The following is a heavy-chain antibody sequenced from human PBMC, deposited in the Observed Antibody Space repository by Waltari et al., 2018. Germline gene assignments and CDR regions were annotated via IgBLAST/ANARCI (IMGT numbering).Heavy chain of an antibody. J-gene: IGHJ4*02. Sequence: QITLKESGPTLVKPTQTLTLTCSFPGFSLITSAVGVGWIRQPPGKALEWLAVIYWNDDKRYSPSLNSRLTITKDTSKNQVVLTMTNMDPVDTATYYCAHHRGGGNSAVLDYWGQGTLVTVSS. V-gene: IGHV2-5*01. CDR3: AHHRGGGNSAVLDY. D-gene: IGHD2-21*02. CDR1: GFSLITSAVG. CDR2: IYWNDDK.